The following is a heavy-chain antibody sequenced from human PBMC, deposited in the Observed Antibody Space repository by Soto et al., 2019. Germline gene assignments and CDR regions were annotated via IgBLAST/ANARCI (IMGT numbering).Heavy chain of an antibody. Sequence: QVQLVESGGGVVQPGSSLRLSCAASGFPFSNYVMHWVRQAPGKGLEWVAVISYHGSDKYYADSVKGRFTISRDNSKNTLYLQMDSLRAEDTVVYYCAKDHLTTTVTTVGYRGQGTLVTVSS. CDR1: GFPFSNYV. D-gene: IGHD4-17*01. CDR3: AKDHLTTTVTTVGY. V-gene: IGHV3-30*18. CDR2: ISYHGSDK. J-gene: IGHJ4*02.